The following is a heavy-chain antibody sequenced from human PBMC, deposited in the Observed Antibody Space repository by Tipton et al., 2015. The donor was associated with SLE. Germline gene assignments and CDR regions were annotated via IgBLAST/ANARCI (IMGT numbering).Heavy chain of an antibody. CDR2: IYYSGST. CDR3: ARETIAATGNWFDP. D-gene: IGHD6-13*01. Sequence: TLSLTCTVSGGSISSSSYYWGWIRQPPGKGLEWIGSIYYSGSTYYNPSLKSRVTISVDTSKNQFSLKLSSVTAADTAVYYCARETIAATGNWFDPWGQGTLVTVSS. J-gene: IGHJ5*02. V-gene: IGHV4-39*01. CDR1: GGSISSSSYY.